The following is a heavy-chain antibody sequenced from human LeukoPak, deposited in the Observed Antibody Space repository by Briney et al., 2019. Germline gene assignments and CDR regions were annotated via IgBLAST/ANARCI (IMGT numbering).Heavy chain of an antibody. CDR1: VYTFTSYG. J-gene: IGHJ4*02. CDR3: ARVESILTGLYDY. V-gene: IGHV1-18*01. D-gene: IGHD3-9*01. Sequence: GASVKVSCKASVYTFTSYGISWVRQAPGQGLELMGWISAYNVNTNYAQKFQGRVTMPTDTSTTTAYMELRSLRSDDTAVYYCARVESILTGLYDYWGQGTLVTVSS. CDR2: ISAYNVNT.